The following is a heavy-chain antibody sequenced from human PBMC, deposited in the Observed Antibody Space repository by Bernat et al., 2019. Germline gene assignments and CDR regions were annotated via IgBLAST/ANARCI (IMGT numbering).Heavy chain of an antibody. J-gene: IGHJ5*02. V-gene: IGHV3-48*02. D-gene: IGHD6-13*01. CDR3: ARVNAGPTYNCFDP. CDR1: GFTFSRYS. CDR2: ISSSSSTI. Sequence: EVQLVESGGGLVQPGGSLRLSCAVSGFTFSRYSMNWVRQAPVKGLEWVSYISSSSSTIYYTDSVKGRFTISGDNAKNSLSLQMNSLRDGDTAVYCCARVNAGPTYNCFDPWGQGTLVTVSS.